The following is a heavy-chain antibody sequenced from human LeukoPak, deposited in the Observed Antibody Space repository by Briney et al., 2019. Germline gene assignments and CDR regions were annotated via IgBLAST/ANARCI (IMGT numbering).Heavy chain of an antibody. V-gene: IGHV4-39*01. CDR1: GGSISSSSYY. D-gene: IGHD1-26*01. CDR3: AKSGGYGLIDY. J-gene: IGHJ4*02. Sequence: SETLSLTCTVSGGSISSSSYYWGWIRQPPGKGLEWIGSIYYSGSTYYNPSLQSRVTISIETSKNQISLRLNSVTAADTAMYYCAKSGGYGLIDYWGQGTLVTVSS. CDR2: IYYSGST.